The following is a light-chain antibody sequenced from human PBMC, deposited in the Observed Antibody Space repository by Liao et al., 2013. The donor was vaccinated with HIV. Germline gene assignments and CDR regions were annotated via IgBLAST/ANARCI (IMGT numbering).Light chain of an antibody. CDR1: TLGDRY. Sequence: SYELTQPPSLSVSPGQTANITCSGDTLGDRYACWYQQKPGQSPVLVIYQDKMRPSGIPERFFGSNSGDTATLTITGTQAVDEADYYCQAWDNSTSFVFGTGTKVTVL. V-gene: IGLV3-1*01. J-gene: IGLJ1*01. CDR2: QDK. CDR3: QAWDNSTSFV.